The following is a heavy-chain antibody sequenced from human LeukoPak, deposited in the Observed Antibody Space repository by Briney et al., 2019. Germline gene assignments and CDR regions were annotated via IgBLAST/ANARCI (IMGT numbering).Heavy chain of an antibody. CDR1: AFTFSNYE. V-gene: IGHV3-48*03. J-gene: IGHJ4*02. Sequence: GGSLRLSCAASAFTFSNYEMNRVRQPPGKGLEWVSYISGGGETAYYADSVKGRFTISRNNAQNSLFLQMNSLRAEDTAVYYCARLLNSHYFDYWGQGALVTVPS. CDR2: ISGGGETA. CDR3: ARLLNSHYFDY. D-gene: IGHD2/OR15-2a*01.